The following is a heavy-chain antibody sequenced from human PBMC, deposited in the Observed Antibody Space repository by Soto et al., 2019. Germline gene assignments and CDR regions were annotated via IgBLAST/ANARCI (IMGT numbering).Heavy chain of an antibody. V-gene: IGHV1-46*01. J-gene: IGHJ6*02. CDR1: GYTLTSYY. D-gene: IGHD2-2*01. CDR2: INPSGGIT. CDR3: ARGISTTRYHYYYGMDV. Sequence: ASVKVSCKASGYTLTSYYLHWVRQAPGQGPEWMGIINPSGGITNDAQKFQDRVTMTSDTSTRTVYMELSSLRSEDTAVYYCARGISTTRYHYYYGMDVWGQGTTVTVSS.